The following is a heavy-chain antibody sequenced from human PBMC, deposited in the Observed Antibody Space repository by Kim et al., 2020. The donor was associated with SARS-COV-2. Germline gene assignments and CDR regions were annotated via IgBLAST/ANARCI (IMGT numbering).Heavy chain of an antibody. V-gene: IGHV3-11*01. J-gene: IGHJ4*02. D-gene: IGHD3-10*01. Sequence: GGSLRRSCAASGFTFSDFAMSWIRQAPGKGLEWLSYISGSGSAIYYADSVKGRFTISRDNAKNSLYLQMNSLRVEDTAVYYCARGSLWGGDYWGQGTLVT. CDR2: ISGSGSAI. CDR1: GFTFSDFA. CDR3: ARGSLWGGDY.